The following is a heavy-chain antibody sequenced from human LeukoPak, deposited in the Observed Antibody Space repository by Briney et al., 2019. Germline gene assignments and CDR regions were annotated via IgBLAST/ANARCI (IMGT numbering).Heavy chain of an antibody. J-gene: IGHJ3*02. Sequence: GASLRLSCAASGFTFSSYAMSWVRQAPGKGLEWVSAISGSGGSTYYADSVKGRFTISRDNSKNTLYLQMNSLRAEDTAVYYCAKDLEWGWKLTVAFEIWAKGQWSPSLQ. V-gene: IGHV3-23*01. CDR2: ISGSGGST. CDR1: GFTFSSYA. D-gene: IGHD1-26*01. CDR3: AKDLEWGWKLTVAFEI.